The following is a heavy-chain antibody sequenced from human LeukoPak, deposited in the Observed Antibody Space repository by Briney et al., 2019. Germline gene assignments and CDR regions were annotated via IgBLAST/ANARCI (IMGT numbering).Heavy chain of an antibody. Sequence: GASVKVSCKASGGTFISYAISWVRQAPGQGLEWMGGIIPIFGTANYAQKFQGRVTITADESTSTAYMELSSLRSEDTAVYYCARGLVVGATDYFDYWGQGTLVTVSS. CDR3: ARGLVVGATDYFDY. V-gene: IGHV1-69*13. J-gene: IGHJ4*02. CDR1: GGTFISYA. CDR2: IIPIFGTA. D-gene: IGHD2-15*01.